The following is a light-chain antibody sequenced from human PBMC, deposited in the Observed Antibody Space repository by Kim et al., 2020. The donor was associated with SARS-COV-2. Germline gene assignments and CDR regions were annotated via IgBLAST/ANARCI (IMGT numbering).Light chain of an antibody. V-gene: IGKV3-15*01. J-gene: IGKJ4*01. Sequence: VSPGERATLSGRASQSVSSNLAWYKQKPGQAPRLLIYGASTRATGIPARFSGSGSGTEFTLTISSLQSEEFAVYYCQQYNNWPPTFGGGTKGDIK. CDR2: GAS. CDR3: QQYNNWPPT. CDR1: QSVSSN.